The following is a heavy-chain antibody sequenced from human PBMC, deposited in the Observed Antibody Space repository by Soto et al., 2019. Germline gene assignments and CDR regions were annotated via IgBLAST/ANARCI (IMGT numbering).Heavy chain of an antibody. CDR2: ISSSSSYI. J-gene: IGHJ5*02. D-gene: IGHD3-22*01. Sequence: GGSLRLSCAASGFTFSSYSMNWVRQAPGKGLGWVSSISSSSSYIYYADSVKGRLTISRDNAKNSLYLQMNSLRAEDTAVYYCARTPVYYDSSVDWFDPWGQGTLVTVSS. V-gene: IGHV3-21*01. CDR1: GFTFSSYS. CDR3: ARTPVYYDSSVDWFDP.